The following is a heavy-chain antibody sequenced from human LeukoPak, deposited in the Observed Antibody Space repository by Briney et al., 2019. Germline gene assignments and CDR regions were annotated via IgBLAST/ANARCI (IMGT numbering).Heavy chain of an antibody. CDR2: INPNSGGT. D-gene: IGHD6-19*01. CDR3: ARAHESSGLFDY. V-gene: IGHV1-2*02. Sequence: ASVKVSCKASGYTFSGYYMHWVRQAPGQGLEWMGWINPNSGGTKYAQKFQGRVTMTRDTSISTAYMDLSRLRSDDTAVYYCARAHESSGLFDYWGQGTLVTVSS. CDR1: GYTFSGYY. J-gene: IGHJ4*02.